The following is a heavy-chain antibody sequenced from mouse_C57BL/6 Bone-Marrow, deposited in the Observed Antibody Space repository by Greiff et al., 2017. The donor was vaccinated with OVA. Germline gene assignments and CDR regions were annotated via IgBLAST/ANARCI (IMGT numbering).Heavy chain of an antibody. CDR2: INSYGGST. Sequence: DVQLVESGGGLVQPGESLKLSCESYEYEFPSHDMSWVRKTPEKRLELVAAINSYGGSTYYPDTMERRFIISRDNTKKTLYLQTSSLGSDDTALYYCARGGNIAGDYWGQGTTLTVSS. CDR3: ARGGNIAGDY. CDR1: EYEFPSHD. J-gene: IGHJ2*01. V-gene: IGHV5-2*01. D-gene: IGHD5-2*01.